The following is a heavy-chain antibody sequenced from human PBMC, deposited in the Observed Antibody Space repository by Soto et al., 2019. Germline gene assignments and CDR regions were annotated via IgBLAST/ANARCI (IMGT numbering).Heavy chain of an antibody. D-gene: IGHD3-9*01. CDR3: AKGSHYDILTAYHAFDC. J-gene: IGHJ4*02. V-gene: IGHV3-23*01. Sequence: GGSLRLSCAASGFTFNSYAMNWVRQAPGKGLEWVSSISGGGGGTYYADSVKGRLTISRDNSKNTLYLQMNSLRAEDTALYYCAKGSHYDILTAYHAFDCWGPGTLVTVAS. CDR1: GFTFNSYA. CDR2: ISGGGGGT.